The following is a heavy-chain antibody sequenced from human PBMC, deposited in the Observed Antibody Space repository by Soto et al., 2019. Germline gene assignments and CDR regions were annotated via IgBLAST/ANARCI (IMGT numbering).Heavy chain of an antibody. J-gene: IGHJ4*02. Sequence: PSETLSLTCAVYGGSFSGYYWSWIRQPPGKGLEWIGEINHSGSTNYNPSLKSRVTISVDTSKNQSSLKLSSVTAADTAVYYCARARFYSDILTGYYKAYSFDHWGQGTLVTVSS. CDR1: GGSFSGYY. CDR2: INHSGST. D-gene: IGHD3-9*01. V-gene: IGHV4-34*01. CDR3: ARARFYSDILTGYYKAYSFDH.